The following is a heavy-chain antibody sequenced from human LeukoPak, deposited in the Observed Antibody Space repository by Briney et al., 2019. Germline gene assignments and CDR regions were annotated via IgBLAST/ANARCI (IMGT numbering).Heavy chain of an antibody. CDR3: AKGSPGRDLSRAPTFDY. CDR2: IIPILGIA. CDR1: GGTFSIYA. D-gene: IGHD2-15*01. V-gene: IGHV1-69*04. J-gene: IGHJ4*02. Sequence: GASVTVSFTASGGTFSIYAISWVRQAPGQGLEWMGRIIPILGIANYAQKFQGRVTITADKSTSTAYMELSSLRSEDTAVYYCAKGSPGRDLSRAPTFDYWGQGTLVTVSS.